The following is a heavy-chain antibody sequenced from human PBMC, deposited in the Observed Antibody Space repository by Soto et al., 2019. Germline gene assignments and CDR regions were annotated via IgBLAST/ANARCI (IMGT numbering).Heavy chain of an antibody. V-gene: IGHV1-69*13. CDR2: IIPIFGTA. CDR1: GGTFSSYA. J-gene: IGHJ6*02. D-gene: IGHD2-2*01. CDR3: ARGDVVVPAATFYYYYGMDV. Sequence: SVKVSCKASGGTFSSYAISWVRQAPGQGLEWMGGIIPIFGTANYAQKFQGRVTITADESTSTAYMELSSLRSEDTAVYYCARGDVVVPAATFYYYYGMDVWGQGTTVTVS.